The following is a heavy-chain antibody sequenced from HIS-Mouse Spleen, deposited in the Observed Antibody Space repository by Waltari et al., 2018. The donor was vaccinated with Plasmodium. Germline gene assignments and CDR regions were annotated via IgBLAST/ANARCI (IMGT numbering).Heavy chain of an antibody. D-gene: IGHD3-10*01. CDR1: GRSFSGAY. CDR3: ARGRVLGTSSGYFDL. Sequence: QVQLQKWSAGLLPPSETQSLTSAFDGRSFSGAYWSWIRQPPWKGLEWIGEINHSGSTNYNPSLNSRVTISVDTSKNQFSLKLSSVTAADTAVYYCARGRVLGTSSGYFDLWGRGTLVTVSS. CDR2: INHSGST. V-gene: IGHV4-34*01. J-gene: IGHJ2*01.